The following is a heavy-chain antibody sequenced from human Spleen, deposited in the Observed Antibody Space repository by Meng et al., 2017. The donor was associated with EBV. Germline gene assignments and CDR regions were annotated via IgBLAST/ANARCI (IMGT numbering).Heavy chain of an antibody. D-gene: IGHD3-16*01. J-gene: IGHJ4*02. CDR2: VNHSGST. CDR1: KWCITSCDW. CDR3: ATGWGKACY. Sequence: VPPRESGTVRVRVSGTLSLTCAVPKWCITSCDWSSSVRQSPGKWLELIGEVNHSGSTNYSPSLKSRVTISVDTSKNQFSLKLTSVTAADTAVYYFATGWGKACYWGQGTLVTVSS. V-gene: IGHV4-4*02.